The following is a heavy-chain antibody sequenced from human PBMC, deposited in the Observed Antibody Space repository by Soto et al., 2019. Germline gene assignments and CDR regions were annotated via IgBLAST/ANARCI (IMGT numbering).Heavy chain of an antibody. D-gene: IGHD5-12*01. CDR2: INHSGST. V-gene: IGHV4-34*01. Sequence: SETLSLTCAVYGGSFSGYYWGWIRQPPGKGLEWIGEINHSGSTNYNPSLKSRVTISVDTSKNQFSLKLSSVTAADTAVYYCARGWLHDEDYYYMDVWGKGTTVTVSS. CDR1: GGSFSGYY. CDR3: ARGWLHDEDYYYMDV. J-gene: IGHJ6*03.